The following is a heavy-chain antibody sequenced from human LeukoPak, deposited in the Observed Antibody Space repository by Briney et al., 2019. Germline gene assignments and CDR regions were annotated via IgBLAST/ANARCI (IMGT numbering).Heavy chain of an antibody. J-gene: IGHJ6*02. Sequence: WIRQPPGKGLEWVGRIKSKNDGGTADYAAPVKGRFTISRDDSKNTLYLQMNSLKTEDTAIYYCTSYRGRMDDWGQGTTVTVSS. V-gene: IGHV3-15*01. CDR3: TSYRGRMDD. CDR2: IKSKNDGGTA. D-gene: IGHD1-1*01.